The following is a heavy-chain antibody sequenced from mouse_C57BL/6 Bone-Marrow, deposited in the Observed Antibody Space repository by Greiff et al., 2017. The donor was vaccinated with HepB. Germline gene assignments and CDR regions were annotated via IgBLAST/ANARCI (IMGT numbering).Heavy chain of an antibody. CDR2: INPNNGGT. V-gene: IGHV1-18*01. Sequence: VQLQQSGPELVKPGASVKIPCKASGYTFTDYNKDWVKQSHGKSLEWIGDINPNNGGTIYNQKFKGKATLTVDKSSSTAYMELRSLTSEDTAVYYCARRDWDWYFDVWGTGTTVTVSS. CDR3: ARRDWDWYFDV. CDR1: GYTFTDYN. J-gene: IGHJ1*03. D-gene: IGHD4-1*01.